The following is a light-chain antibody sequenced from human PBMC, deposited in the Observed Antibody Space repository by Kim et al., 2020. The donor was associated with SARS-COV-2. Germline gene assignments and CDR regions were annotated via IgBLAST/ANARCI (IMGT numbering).Light chain of an antibody. CDR2: GAS. CDR1: QSVTTNY. Sequence: EIVLTQSPGTLSLSPGERATLSCRASQSVTTNYLAWYQQKPGQAPRLLIYGASSRATGIPDRFSGSGSGTDFTLTISRLEPEDFAVYYCQHYGNSPYTCGQGTKLEI. V-gene: IGKV3-20*01. CDR3: QHYGNSPYT. J-gene: IGKJ2*01.